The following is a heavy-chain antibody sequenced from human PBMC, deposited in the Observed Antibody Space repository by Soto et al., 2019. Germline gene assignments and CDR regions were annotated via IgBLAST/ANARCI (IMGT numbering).Heavy chain of an antibody. CDR2: IYYSGST. CDR3: ARGPPPTVGYYYYYMDV. Sequence: SETLSLTCTVSGGSISSYYWSWIRQPPGKGLEWIGYIYYSGSTNYNPSLKSRVTISVDTSKNQFSLKLSSVTAADTAVYYCARGPPPTVGYYYYYMDVWGKGTTVTVSS. CDR1: GGSISSYY. V-gene: IGHV4-59*01. D-gene: IGHD4-17*01. J-gene: IGHJ6*03.